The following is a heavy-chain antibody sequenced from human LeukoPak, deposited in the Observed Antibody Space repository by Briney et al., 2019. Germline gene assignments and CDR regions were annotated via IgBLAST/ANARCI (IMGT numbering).Heavy chain of an antibody. J-gene: IGHJ4*02. V-gene: IGHV3-53*01. CDR3: ARDSRGFRYFDY. CDR2: IYSGGST. D-gene: IGHD3-10*01. CDR1: GFTVSSNY. Sequence: GGSLRLSCAASGFTVSSNYVSWVRQAPGKGLEWVSVIYSGGSTYYADSVKGRFTISRDNSKNTLYLQMNSLRAEDTAVYYCARDSRGFRYFDYWGQGTLVTVSS.